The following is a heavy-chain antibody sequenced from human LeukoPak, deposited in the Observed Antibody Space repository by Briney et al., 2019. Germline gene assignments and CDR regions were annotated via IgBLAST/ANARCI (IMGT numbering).Heavy chain of an antibody. Sequence: KPSETLSLTCTVSGGPIYSYYWSWIRQTAGKGLEWIWRLYPGVSTNYNPSLKSRVTMSVDTSKNQFALKLSAVTAADTAVYYCARLKFYDSTGYSPGHYMDVWGKGTTVTVSS. CDR2: LYPGVST. D-gene: IGHD3-22*01. CDR3: ARLKFYDSTGYSPGHYMDV. CDR1: GGPIYSYY. V-gene: IGHV4-4*07. J-gene: IGHJ6*03.